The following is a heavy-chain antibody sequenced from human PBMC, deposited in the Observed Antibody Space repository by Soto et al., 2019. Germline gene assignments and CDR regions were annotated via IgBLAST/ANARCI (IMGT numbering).Heavy chain of an antibody. CDR3: AKDISRGPTKNYDFWSGPDY. CDR1: GFTFDEYA. CDR2: ISWDGSNR. J-gene: IGHJ4*02. V-gene: IGHV3-43D*04. D-gene: IGHD3-3*01. Sequence: GSLRLSCAASGFTFDEYAMHWVRQPPGKGLEWVSLISWDGSNRYYADSVQGRFTISRDNSKYSLYLEVNSLRPEDTALYYCAKDISRGPTKNYDFWSGPDYWGQGTLVTVSS.